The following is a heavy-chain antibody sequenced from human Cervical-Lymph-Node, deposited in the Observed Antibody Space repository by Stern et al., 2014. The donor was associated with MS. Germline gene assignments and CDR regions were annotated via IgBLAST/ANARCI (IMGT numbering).Heavy chain of an antibody. CDR1: GGTFSSYA. CDR3: ARDEGSGSPSAFDI. CDR2: IIPIFCTA. J-gene: IGHJ3*02. Sequence: VQLVESGAEVKKPGSSVKVSCKASGGTFSSYAISWVRQAPGQGLEWMGGIIPIFCTANYAQKFQGRVTITADESTSTAYMELSSLRSEDTAVYYCARDEGSGSPSAFDIWGQGTMVTVSS. D-gene: IGHD6-19*01. V-gene: IGHV1-69*01.